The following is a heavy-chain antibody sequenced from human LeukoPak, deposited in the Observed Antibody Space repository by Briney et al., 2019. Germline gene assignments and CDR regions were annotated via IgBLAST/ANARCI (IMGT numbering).Heavy chain of an antibody. CDR2: INPSGGST. V-gene: IGHV1-46*01. Sequence: ASVKVSCKASGYTFTSYYMQWLRQAPGQGLEWMGIINPSGGSTNYAQKFQGRVTMTRDTSTSTVYMELSSLRSEDTAVYYCARVGDGYSIDYWGQGTLVTVSS. J-gene: IGHJ4*02. D-gene: IGHD5-24*01. CDR3: ARVGDGYSIDY. CDR1: GYTFTSYY.